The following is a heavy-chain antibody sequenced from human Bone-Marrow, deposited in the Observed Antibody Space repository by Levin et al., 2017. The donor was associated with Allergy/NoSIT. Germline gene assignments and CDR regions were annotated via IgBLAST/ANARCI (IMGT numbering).Heavy chain of an antibody. CDR1: GFPFSSHT. CDR3: ATSAGLTSGWHPSYNGLGV. V-gene: IGHV3-23*01. CDR2: INGSGGMT. D-gene: IGHD6-19*01. Sequence: RSGGSLRLSCAASGFPFSSHTMTWVRRAPGKGLEWVSTINGSGGMTYYANSVKGRFTISRDNSKNTLYLQLNILRAEDTAVYYCATSAGLTSGWHPSYNGLGVWGQGTTVTVS. J-gene: IGHJ6*02.